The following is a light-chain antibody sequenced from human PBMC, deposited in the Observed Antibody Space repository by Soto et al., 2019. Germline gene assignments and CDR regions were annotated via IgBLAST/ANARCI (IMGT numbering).Light chain of an antibody. CDR3: QQRSNWPPIT. CDR2: GAS. V-gene: IGKV3D-20*02. CDR1: QSVTNN. J-gene: IGKJ5*01. Sequence: EIVLTQSPGTLSLSPGERATLSCRASQSVTNNQFAWFRQKPGQAPRLLIYGASSRATGIPARFSGGGSGTDFTLTISSLEPEDFAVYYCQQRSNWPPITFGQGTRREIK.